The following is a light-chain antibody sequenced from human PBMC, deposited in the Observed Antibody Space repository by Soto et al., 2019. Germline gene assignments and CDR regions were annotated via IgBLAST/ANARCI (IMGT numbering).Light chain of an antibody. CDR3: CSYAGRSTFVL. J-gene: IGLJ2*01. V-gene: IGLV2-23*03. Sequence: QSALTQPASVSGSPGQSITISCTGTSSDVGGYNLVSWYQQHPGKAPKLMIYEGSKRPSGVSNRFSGSKSGNTASLTISGLQAEDEADYYCCSYAGRSTFVLFGGGTQLTVL. CDR2: EGS. CDR1: SSDVGGYNL.